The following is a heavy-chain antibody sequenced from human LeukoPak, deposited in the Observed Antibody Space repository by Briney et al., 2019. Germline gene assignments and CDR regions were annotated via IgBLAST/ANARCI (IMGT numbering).Heavy chain of an antibody. CDR2: ISYDGSNK. Sequence: PGGSLRLSCAASGFTFSSYAMHWVRQAPGKGLEWVAVISYDGSNKYYADSVKGRFTISRDNSKNTLYLQMNSLRAEDTAVYYCARDLSYGDSGFDYWGQGTLVTVS. V-gene: IGHV3-30-3*01. D-gene: IGHD4-17*01. CDR3: ARDLSYGDSGFDY. CDR1: GFTFSSYA. J-gene: IGHJ4*02.